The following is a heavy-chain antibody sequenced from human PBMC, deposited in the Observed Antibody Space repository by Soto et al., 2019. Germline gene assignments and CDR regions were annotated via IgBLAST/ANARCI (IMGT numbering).Heavy chain of an antibody. CDR1: GYSFTSYW. J-gene: IGHJ6*02. Sequence: PGEPLKISCKGSGYSFTSYWISWVRQMPGKGLEWMGRIDPSDSYTNYSPSFQGHVTISADKSISTAYLQWSSLKASDTAMYYCASLPIAARPYYYYYGMDVWGQGTTVTVSS. D-gene: IGHD6-6*01. CDR3: ASLPIAARPYYYYYGMDV. CDR2: IDPSDSYT. V-gene: IGHV5-10-1*01.